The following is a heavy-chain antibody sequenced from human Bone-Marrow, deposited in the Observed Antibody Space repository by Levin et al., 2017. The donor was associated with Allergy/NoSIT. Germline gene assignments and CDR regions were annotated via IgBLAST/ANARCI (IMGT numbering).Heavy chain of an antibody. CDR3: AKLVATD. V-gene: IGHV3-30*18. D-gene: IGHD5-12*01. CDR2: ISYDGSNK. CDR1: GFTFSSYG. J-gene: IGHJ4*02. Sequence: GESLKISCAASGFTFSSYGMHWVRQAPGKGLEWVAVISYDGSNKYYADSVKGRFTISRDNSKNTLYLQMNSLRAEDTAVYYCAKLVATDWGQGTLVTVSS.